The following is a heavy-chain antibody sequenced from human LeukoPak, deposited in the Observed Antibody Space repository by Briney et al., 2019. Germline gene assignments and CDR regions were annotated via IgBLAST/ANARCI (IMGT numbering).Heavy chain of an antibody. Sequence: ASVTVSFTSSGYTVTIYYMHWVRQPPGQGLEWMGIINPSGSSTSNAQTFQGRVTMSRDTSTSTVYMELSSLRSEDTAVYYCARDLGPGIAVHPFDYWGQGTLVTVSS. CDR2: INPSGSST. J-gene: IGHJ4*02. CDR1: GYTVTIYY. CDR3: ARDLGPGIAVHPFDY. D-gene: IGHD6-19*01. V-gene: IGHV1-46*01.